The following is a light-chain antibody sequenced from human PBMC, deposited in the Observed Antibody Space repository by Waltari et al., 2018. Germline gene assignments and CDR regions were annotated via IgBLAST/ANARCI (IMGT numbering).Light chain of an antibody. CDR1: NIRGKT. Sequence: SYVLTQPPSVSVAPGKTTRITCGGDNIRGKTVHWYQQKAGQAPVLVIYYDSDRPSGIPERFSGSNSGNTATLTISRVEAGDEADYYCQVWDGDSDHRVFGGGTKLTVL. CDR2: YDS. J-gene: IGLJ2*01. CDR3: QVWDGDSDHRV. V-gene: IGLV3-21*04.